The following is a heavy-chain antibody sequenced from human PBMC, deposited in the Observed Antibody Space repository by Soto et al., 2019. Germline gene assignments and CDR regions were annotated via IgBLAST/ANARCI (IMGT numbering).Heavy chain of an antibody. D-gene: IGHD3-10*02. V-gene: IGHV1-69*02. CDR1: GDTFNFYT. CDR3: ATSYCSGSQAFYY. J-gene: IGHJ4*02. CDR2: TNPILSMS. Sequence: QVHLVQSGAELKKPGSSVRVSCKASGDTFNFYTINWVRQAPGLGLEWMGRTNPILSMSNSALKFQGRLSISADKSTRTAYMDLRSLRSDDTAVYYCATSYCSGSQAFYYWGQGALVTVSS.